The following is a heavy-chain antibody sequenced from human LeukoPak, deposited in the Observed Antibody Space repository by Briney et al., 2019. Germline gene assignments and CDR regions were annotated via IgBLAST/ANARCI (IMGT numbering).Heavy chain of an antibody. CDR3: ANRIAVAGYYFDS. CDR2: IYQSGST. J-gene: IGHJ4*02. V-gene: IGHV4-38-2*01. D-gene: IGHD6-19*01. CDR1: TYSISSDYY. Sequence: SETLSLTCVVSTYSISSDYYWGWIRPPPGKGLEWIGSIYQSGSTYYNPSLKSRVTISVDTSKNHFSLKLSSVTAAGTAVYYCANRIAVAGYYFDSWGQGTLVTVSS.